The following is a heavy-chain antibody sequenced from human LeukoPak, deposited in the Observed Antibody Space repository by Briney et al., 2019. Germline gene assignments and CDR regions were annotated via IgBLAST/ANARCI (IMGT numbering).Heavy chain of an antibody. CDR2: IYYSGST. Sequence: SQTLSLTCTVSGGSISSGGYYWSWIRQHPGKGLEWIGYIYYSGSTYYDPSLKSRVTISVDTSKNQFSLKLSSVTAADTAVYYCARGGPQPGGWFDPWGQGTLVTVSS. D-gene: IGHD1-14*01. J-gene: IGHJ5*02. CDR1: GGSISSGGYY. CDR3: ARGGPQPGGWFDP. V-gene: IGHV4-31*03.